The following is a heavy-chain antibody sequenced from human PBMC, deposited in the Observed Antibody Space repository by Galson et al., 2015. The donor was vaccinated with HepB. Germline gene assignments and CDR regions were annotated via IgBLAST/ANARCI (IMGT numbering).Heavy chain of an antibody. J-gene: IGHJ4*02. V-gene: IGHV2-5*02. Sequence: PALVKPTQTLTLTCSLSGLSISASGEGVGWIRQPPGKALEWLSLIYWDDTKRHRPSLENRLTITKDTSKNQVVLTMTNMDPVDTGTYYCAKLGNSFFEYWGQGTPVTVSS. CDR3: AKLGNSFFEY. CDR1: GLSISASGEG. CDR2: IYWDDTK. D-gene: IGHD4-23*01.